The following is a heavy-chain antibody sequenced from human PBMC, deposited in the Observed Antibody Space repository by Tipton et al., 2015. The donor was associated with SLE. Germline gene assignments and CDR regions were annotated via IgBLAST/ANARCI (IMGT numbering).Heavy chain of an antibody. D-gene: IGHD2-15*01. CDR2: IYYSGST. J-gene: IGHJ4*02. CDR1: GGSINNSYYY. Sequence: TLSLTCTVSGGSINNSYYYWAWIRQPPGRGLEWIGSIYYSGSTFNNPSLQSRVTMSADTSKNQFSLKLNSVTAVDTAIYYCARSLGAGFCSGGNCFEPLDYWGQGILVTVSS. V-gene: IGHV4-39*07. CDR3: ARSLGAGFCSGGNCFEPLDY.